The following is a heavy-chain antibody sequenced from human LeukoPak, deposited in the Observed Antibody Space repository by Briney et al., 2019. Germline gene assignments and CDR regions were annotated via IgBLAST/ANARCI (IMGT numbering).Heavy chain of an antibody. CDR2: IWDVGGNK. D-gene: IGHD7-27*01. J-gene: IGHJ3*02. V-gene: IGHV3-33*01. CDR1: GFTSSSYG. CDR3: ARDDALLNWGPAQGGDAFDI. Sequence: PGGALRLSCAASGFTSSSYGMHWVRQAPGEGGGWVSVIWDVGGNKYYADSVKGRFTISRDNSKHTLYLQMNSLRAEDTAVYYCARDDALLNWGPAQGGDAFDIWGQGTMVTVSS.